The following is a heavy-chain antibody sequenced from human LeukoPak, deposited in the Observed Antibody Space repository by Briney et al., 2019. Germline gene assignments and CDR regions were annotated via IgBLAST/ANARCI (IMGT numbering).Heavy chain of an antibody. Sequence: GGSLRLSCAASGFTFDDYGMSWVRQAPGKGLEWVSLIYSGGTTYYADSVKGRFTISRDNSKNTLYLQMNSLRAEDTAVYYCAKVSMVRGVLYYMDVWGKGTTVTVSS. J-gene: IGHJ6*03. CDR1: GFTFDDYG. D-gene: IGHD3-10*01. CDR2: IYSGGTT. V-gene: IGHV3-53*01. CDR3: AKVSMVRGVLYYMDV.